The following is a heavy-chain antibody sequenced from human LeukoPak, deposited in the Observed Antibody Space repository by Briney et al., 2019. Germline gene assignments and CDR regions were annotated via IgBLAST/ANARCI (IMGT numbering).Heavy chain of an antibody. V-gene: IGHV4-39*07. J-gene: IGHJ6*03. CDR1: GGSISSSRYY. CDR3: ARDRFSGHIDV. Sequence: SETLSLTCTVSGGSISSSRYYWGWIRQPPGKGLEWIGSIYYSGSTYYNPSLKSRVTISVDTSKNQFSLKLSSVTAADTAVYYCARDRFSGHIDVWGKGTTVTVSS. CDR2: IYYSGST.